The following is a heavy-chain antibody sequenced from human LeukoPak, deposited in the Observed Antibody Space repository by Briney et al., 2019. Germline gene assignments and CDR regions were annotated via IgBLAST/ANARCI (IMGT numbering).Heavy chain of an antibody. Sequence: SETLSLTCTVSGGSISSSSYYWGWIRQPPGKGLAWIGSIYYSGSTYYNPSLKSLVTISVDTSKNQFSLKLSSVTAADTAVYYCARNSAAGVAGNWFDPWGQGTLVTVSS. CDR3: ARNSAAGVAGNWFDP. CDR1: GGSISSSSYY. V-gene: IGHV4-39*07. J-gene: IGHJ5*02. D-gene: IGHD6-13*01. CDR2: IYYSGST.